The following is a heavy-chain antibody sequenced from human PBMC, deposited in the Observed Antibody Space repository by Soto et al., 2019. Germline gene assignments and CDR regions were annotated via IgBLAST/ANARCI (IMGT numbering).Heavy chain of an antibody. CDR3: ARVQSYYDSSGYYAGDAFDI. CDR2: IIPIFGTA. J-gene: IGHJ3*02. CDR1: GGTFSSYA. Sequence: SVKVSCKASGGTFSSYAISWVRHAPGQGLEWMGGIIPIFGTANYAQKFQGRVTITADESTSTAYMELSSLRSEDTAVYYCARVQSYYDSSGYYAGDAFDIWGQGTMVTVSS. D-gene: IGHD3-22*01. V-gene: IGHV1-69*13.